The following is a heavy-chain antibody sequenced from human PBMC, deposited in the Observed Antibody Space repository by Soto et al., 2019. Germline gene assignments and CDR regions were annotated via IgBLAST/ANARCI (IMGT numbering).Heavy chain of an antibody. CDR1: GGSFSGYY. CDR3: ARGRRAENVLRYFDWPNNWFDP. J-gene: IGHJ5*02. Sequence: PSETLSLTCAVYGGSFSGYYWSWIRQPPGKGLEWIGEINHSGSTNYNPSLKSRVTISVDTSKNQFSLKLSPVTAADTAVYYCARGRRAENVLRYFDWPNNWFDPWGQGTLVTVSS. D-gene: IGHD3-9*01. V-gene: IGHV4-34*01. CDR2: INHSGST.